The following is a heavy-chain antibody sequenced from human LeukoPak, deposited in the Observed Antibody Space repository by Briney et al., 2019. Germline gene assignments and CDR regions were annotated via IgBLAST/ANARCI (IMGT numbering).Heavy chain of an antibody. J-gene: IGHJ4*02. V-gene: IGHV4-4*07. Sequence: SETLSLTCTVSGGSISSYYWSWIRQPVGKGLEWIGRIYTSGSTNYNPSLKSRVTMSVDTSKNQFSLKLSSVTAADTAVYYCARGDESYYDFWSGYYRYWGQGTLVTVSS. CDR3: ARGDESYYDFWSGYYRY. CDR1: GGSISSYY. D-gene: IGHD3-3*01. CDR2: IYTSGST.